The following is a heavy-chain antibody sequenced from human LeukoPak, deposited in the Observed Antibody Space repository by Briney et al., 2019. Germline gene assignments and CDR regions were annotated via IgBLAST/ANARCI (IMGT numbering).Heavy chain of an antibody. CDR2: IIPIFDRP. CDR3: ARDAQWELRAFDV. Sequence: SVKVSCKTIGGRFKSYGFSWVRQAPGQGPEWMGGIIPIFDRPNYAQKFEGRVTITADKSTNTTYMEISSLTSDDTAVYYCARDAQWELRAFDVWGRGTMVIVSS. J-gene: IGHJ3*01. D-gene: IGHD1-26*01. CDR1: GGRFKSYG. V-gene: IGHV1-69*06.